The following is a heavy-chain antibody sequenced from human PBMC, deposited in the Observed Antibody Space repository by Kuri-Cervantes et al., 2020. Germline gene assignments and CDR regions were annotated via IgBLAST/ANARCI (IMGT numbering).Heavy chain of an antibody. CDR2: ISSSGSTI. Sequence: GESLKISCAAPGFTFSDYYMSWIRQAPGKGLEWVSYISSSGSTIYYADSVKGRFTISRDNAKNSLYLQMNSLRAEDTPVYYCAREMGQWLVHYYYYGMDVWGQGTTVTVSS. V-gene: IGHV3-11*04. CDR3: AREMGQWLVHYYYYGMDV. D-gene: IGHD6-19*01. CDR1: GFTFSDYY. J-gene: IGHJ6*02.